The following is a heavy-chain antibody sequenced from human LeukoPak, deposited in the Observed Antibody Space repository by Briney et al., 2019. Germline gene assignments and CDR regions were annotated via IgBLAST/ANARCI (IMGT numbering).Heavy chain of an antibody. CDR2: INNDGVEK. CDR3: ARSPDRGTVDY. J-gene: IGHJ4*02. Sequence: GGSLRLSCAASGFTLSSYWMSWVRQAPGEGLEWVANINNDGVEKYYVDSVEGRFTISRDNAKNSLYLQMSSLRAEDTGVYYCARSPDRGTVDYWGQGTLVTVSS. CDR1: GFTLSSYW. V-gene: IGHV3-7*01. D-gene: IGHD3-16*01.